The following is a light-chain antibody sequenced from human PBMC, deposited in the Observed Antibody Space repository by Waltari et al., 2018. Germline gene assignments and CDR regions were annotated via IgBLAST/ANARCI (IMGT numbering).Light chain of an antibody. V-gene: IGKV3-20*01. J-gene: IGKJ1*01. CDR3: QMYVRLPVT. Sequence: EIVLTQSPGTLSLSPGESATLSCRATQSVGRSLAWYQQKPGQAPRLLLYDASKRATGIPERFSGGGSGTDFSLTISRLEPEDFAVYYCQMYVRLPVTFGQGTKVEIK. CDR2: DAS. CDR1: QSVGRS.